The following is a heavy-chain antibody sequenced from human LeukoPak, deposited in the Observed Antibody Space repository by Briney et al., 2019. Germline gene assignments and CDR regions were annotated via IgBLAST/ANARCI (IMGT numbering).Heavy chain of an antibody. Sequence: SETLSLTCTVSGGSISSYYWSWLRQPPGKGLEWIGYIYYSGSTNYNPSLKSRVTISVDTSKNQFSLKLSSVTAADTAVYYCARDSGSGRTFDYWGQGTLVTVSS. CDR1: GGSISSYY. J-gene: IGHJ4*02. CDR2: IYYSGST. CDR3: ARDSGSGRTFDY. D-gene: IGHD3-10*01. V-gene: IGHV4-59*01.